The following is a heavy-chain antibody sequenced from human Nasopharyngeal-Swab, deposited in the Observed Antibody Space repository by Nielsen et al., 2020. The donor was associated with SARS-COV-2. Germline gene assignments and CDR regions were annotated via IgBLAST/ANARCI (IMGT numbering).Heavy chain of an antibody. CDR3: ARDGGSYFDY. CDR1: GFTVSSNY. D-gene: IGHD1-26*01. V-gene: IGHV3-66*01. J-gene: IGHJ4*02. CDR2: IYSGGST. Sequence: GESLKISCAASGFTVSSNYMSWVRRAPGKGLEWVSVIYSGGSTYYADSVKGRFTISRDNSKNTLYLQMNSLRAEDTAVYYCARDGGSYFDYWGQGTLVTVSS.